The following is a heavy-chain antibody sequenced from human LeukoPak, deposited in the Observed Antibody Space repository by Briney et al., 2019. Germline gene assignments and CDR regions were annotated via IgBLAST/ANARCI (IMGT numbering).Heavy chain of an antibody. D-gene: IGHD6-6*01. CDR2: IYTSGST. CDR1: SGSLGSYH. CDR3: AREYSSSSGKALDY. V-gene: IGHV4-4*07. J-gene: IGHJ4*02. Sequence: SETLSLTCTVSSGSLGSYHWNWLRQPAGKGLEWIGHIYTSGSTNYNPSLKSRVTMSVDTSKNQFSLKLNSVTAADTAFYYCAREYSSSSGKALDYWGQGTLVTVSS.